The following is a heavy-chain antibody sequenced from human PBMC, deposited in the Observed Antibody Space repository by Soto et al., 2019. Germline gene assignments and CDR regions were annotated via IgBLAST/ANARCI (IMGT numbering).Heavy chain of an antibody. Sequence: SVKVSCTASGGTFSSYAISWVRQAPGQGLEWMGGIIPIFGTANYAQKFQGRVTITADESTSTAYMELSSLRSEDTAVYYCATYSGNLPFRPYYFEYWGQGTPVTVSS. CDR3: ATYSGNLPFRPYYFEY. CDR2: IIPIFGTA. J-gene: IGHJ4*02. V-gene: IGHV1-69*13. CDR1: GGTFSSYA. D-gene: IGHD1-26*01.